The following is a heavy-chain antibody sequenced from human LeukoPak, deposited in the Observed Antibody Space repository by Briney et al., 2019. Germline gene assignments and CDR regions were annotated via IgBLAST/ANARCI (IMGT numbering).Heavy chain of an antibody. CDR1: GFTFSSYS. D-gene: IGHD5-18*01. CDR3: ARVILAMVKGDY. CDR2: ISSSSSYI. Sequence: GGSLRLSCAASGFTFSSYSMNWVRQAPGKGLEWVSSISSSSSYIYYADSVKGRFTISRDNAKNSLYQQMNSLRAEDTAVYYCARVILAMVKGDYWGQGTLVTVSS. J-gene: IGHJ4*02. V-gene: IGHV3-21*01.